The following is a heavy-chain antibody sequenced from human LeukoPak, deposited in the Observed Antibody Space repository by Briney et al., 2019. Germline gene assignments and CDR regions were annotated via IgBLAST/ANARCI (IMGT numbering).Heavy chain of an antibody. Sequence: GGSLRLSCAASGFTFSSHSMNWVRQAPGKGLEWVSSISSSSSYIYYADSVKGRFTISRDNAKNSLYLQMNSLRAEDTAVYYRARVPQPYYDSSERHAFDIWGQGTMVTVSS. D-gene: IGHD3-22*01. CDR1: GFTFSSHS. CDR3: ARVPQPYYDSSERHAFDI. V-gene: IGHV3-21*01. CDR2: ISSSSSYI. J-gene: IGHJ3*02.